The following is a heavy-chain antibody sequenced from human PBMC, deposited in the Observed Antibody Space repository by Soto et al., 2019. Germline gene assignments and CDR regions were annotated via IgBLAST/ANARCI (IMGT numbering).Heavy chain of an antibody. Sequence: ASVKVSCKASGYTFTSYGISWVRQAPGQGLEWMGWISAYNGNTNYAQKLQGRFTMTTDTSTSTAYMELRSLRSDDTALYYCARQYYYDRSGYGGYYFDYWGQGTLVTVSS. CDR2: ISAYNGNT. CDR1: GYTFTSYG. CDR3: ARQYYYDRSGYGGYYFDY. D-gene: IGHD3-22*01. V-gene: IGHV1-18*01. J-gene: IGHJ4*02.